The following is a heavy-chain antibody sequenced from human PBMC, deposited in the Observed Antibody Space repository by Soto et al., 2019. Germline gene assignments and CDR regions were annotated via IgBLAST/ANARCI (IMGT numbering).Heavy chain of an antibody. D-gene: IGHD3-16*01. CDR1: GFTFSNYA. Sequence: GGSLRLSCAASGFTFSNYAMTWVRQGPGKGLEWVSGISGSGGRSYYADSVKGRFTISRDNSKSTLYLQMNSLRAEDTAVYYCAKAFFVWSSEQPYYFDYWGQGTLVTVSS. CDR2: ISGSGGRS. V-gene: IGHV3-23*01. CDR3: AKAFFVWSSEQPYYFDY. J-gene: IGHJ4*02.